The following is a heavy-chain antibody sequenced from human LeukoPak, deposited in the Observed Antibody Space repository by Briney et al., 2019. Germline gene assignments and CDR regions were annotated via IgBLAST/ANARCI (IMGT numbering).Heavy chain of an antibody. J-gene: IGHJ4*02. CDR2: INHSGST. CDR1: GGSISSSSFY. V-gene: IGHV4-39*07. Sequence: SETLSLTCTVSGGSISSSSFYWGWIRQPPGKGLEWIGEINHSGSTNYNPSLKSRVTISVDTSKNQFSLKLSSVTAADTAVYYCARVLVVVPAAMGSDYWGQGTLVTVSS. CDR3: ARVLVVVPAAMGSDY. D-gene: IGHD2-2*01.